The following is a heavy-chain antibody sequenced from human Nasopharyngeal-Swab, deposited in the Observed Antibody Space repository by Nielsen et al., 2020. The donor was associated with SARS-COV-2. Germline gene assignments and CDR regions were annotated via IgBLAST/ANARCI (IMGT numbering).Heavy chain of an antibody. CDR3: AKEGATGWFDT. V-gene: IGHV4-59*11. CDR1: GVSITSQY. CDR2: ISQNSGT. J-gene: IGHJ5*02. Sequence: SETLSLTCSVSGVSITSQYWSWIRQPPGKGLEWIGYISQNSGTSYNPSLKSRVTIFMDTSKNQFSLRLRSVSAADTAVYSCAKEGATGWFDTWGQGTLVTVSS.